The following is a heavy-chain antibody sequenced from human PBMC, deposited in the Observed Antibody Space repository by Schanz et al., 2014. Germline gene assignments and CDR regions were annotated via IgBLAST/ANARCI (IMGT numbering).Heavy chain of an antibody. CDR2: IGYDGSEK. CDR1: GLNFDYYG. D-gene: IGHD6-6*01. CDR3: ATEGPRGTRHPINYYYAMDN. V-gene: IGHV3-30*02. J-gene: IGHJ6*02. Sequence: VHLLESGGGLVQPGGSLRLSCATSGLNFDYYGMNWVRQAPGKGLEWVANIGYDGSEKYYVDSVKGRFTISRDNSKDTLYLQMSGLTPEDTAVYYCATEGPRGTRHPINYYYAMDNWGQGTKVTV.